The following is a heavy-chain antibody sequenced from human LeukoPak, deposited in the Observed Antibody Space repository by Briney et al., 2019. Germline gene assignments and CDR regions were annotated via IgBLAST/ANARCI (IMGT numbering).Heavy chain of an antibody. CDR1: GFTFSSYW. D-gene: IGHD1-26*01. V-gene: IGHV3-74*01. CDR2: INSDGSST. CDR3: ARAPIRRYYFDY. Sequence: PGGSLRLSCAASGFTFSSYWMHWVRQAPGKGLVWVSRINSDGSSTSYADSVKGRFTISRDNAKNTLYLQMSSLRAEDTAVYHCARAPIRRYYFDYWGQGTLVTVSS. J-gene: IGHJ4*02.